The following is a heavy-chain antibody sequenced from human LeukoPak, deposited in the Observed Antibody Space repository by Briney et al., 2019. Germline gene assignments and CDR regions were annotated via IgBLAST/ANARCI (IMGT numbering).Heavy chain of an antibody. Sequence: ASVKVSCKASGYTFTSYDINWVRQATGQGLEWMGWMNPNSGNTGYAQKFQGRVTMTRNTSISTAYMELSSLRSEDTAVYYCARFGVSCSSTSCHPSVYWGQGTLVTASS. CDR1: GYTFTSYD. D-gene: IGHD2-2*01. CDR3: ARFGVSCSSTSCHPSVY. CDR2: MNPNSGNT. J-gene: IGHJ4*02. V-gene: IGHV1-8*01.